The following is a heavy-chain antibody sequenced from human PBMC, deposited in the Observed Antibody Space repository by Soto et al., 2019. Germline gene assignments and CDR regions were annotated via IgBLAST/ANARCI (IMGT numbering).Heavy chain of an antibody. V-gene: IGHV4-31*03. CDR3: ARDHKWDGMDV. J-gene: IGHJ6*02. CDR2: INYSGTT. CDR1: GGSFSSDSFI. D-gene: IGHD1-26*01. Sequence: SETLSLTCSVSGGSFSSDSFIWSWVRQFPGKGLEWIGYINYSGTTYYNPSLRSRITMSVDTPKNQFSLNLSSVTAADTAVYYCARDHKWDGMDVWGQGTTVTAP.